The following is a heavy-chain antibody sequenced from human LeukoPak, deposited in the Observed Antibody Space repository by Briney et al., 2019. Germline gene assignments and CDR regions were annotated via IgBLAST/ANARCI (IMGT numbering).Heavy chain of an antibody. J-gene: IGHJ6*02. D-gene: IGHD2-2*02. V-gene: IGHV1-69*13. CDR3: AREIAGPYCSSTSCYTPSDYYYGMDV. CDR2: IIPIFGTA. Sequence: SVKVSCKASGGTFSSYAISWVRQAPGQGLEWMGGIIPIFGTANYAQKFQGRVTITADESTSTAYMELSSLRSEDTAVYYCAREIAGPYCSSTSCYTPSDYYYGMDVWSQGTTVTVSS. CDR1: GGTFSSYA.